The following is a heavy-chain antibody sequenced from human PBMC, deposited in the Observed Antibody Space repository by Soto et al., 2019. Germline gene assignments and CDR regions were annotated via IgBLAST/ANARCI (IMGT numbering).Heavy chain of an antibody. CDR1: GFTFSSYA. V-gene: IGHV3-23*01. Sequence: PGGSLRLSCAAPGFTFSSYAMSWVRQAPGKGLEWVSAISGSGGSTYYADSVKGRFTISRDNSKNTLYLQMNSLRAEDTAVYYCALDIVVVVAASVSHYWGQRTFDTGSS. J-gene: IGHJ4*02. D-gene: IGHD2-15*01. CDR3: ALDIVVVVAASVSHY. CDR2: ISGSGGST.